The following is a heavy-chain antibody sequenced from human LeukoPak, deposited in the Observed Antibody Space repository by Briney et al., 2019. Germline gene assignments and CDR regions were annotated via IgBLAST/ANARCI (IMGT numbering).Heavy chain of an antibody. V-gene: IGHV4-61*01. CDR3: ARAAYSGSYHSDY. CDR1: GGSVNSGSYY. Sequence: PSETLSLTCTVSGGSVNSGSYYWNWIRQPPGKGLEWIGYVYYSGSTNYNPSLKSRVTISVDTSKNQFSLKLSSVTAADTAVYYCARAAYSGSYHSDYWGQGTLVTVSS. J-gene: IGHJ4*02. D-gene: IGHD1-26*01. CDR2: VYYSGST.